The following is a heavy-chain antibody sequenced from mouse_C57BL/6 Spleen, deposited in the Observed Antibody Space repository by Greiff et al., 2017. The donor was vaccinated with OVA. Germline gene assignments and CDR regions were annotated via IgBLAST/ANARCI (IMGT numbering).Heavy chain of an antibody. Sequence: QVQLQQPGAELVKPGASVKLSCKASGYTFTSYWMHWVKQRPGRGLEWIGRIAPNSGGTKYNEKFKSKATLTVDKPSSPAYMQLSSLTSEDSAVYYCARSYYSGSREDYFYYWGQGTTLTVSS. CDR3: ARSYYSGSREDYFYY. J-gene: IGHJ2*01. V-gene: IGHV1-72*01. CDR2: IAPNSGGT. CDR1: GYTFTSYW. D-gene: IGHD1-1*01.